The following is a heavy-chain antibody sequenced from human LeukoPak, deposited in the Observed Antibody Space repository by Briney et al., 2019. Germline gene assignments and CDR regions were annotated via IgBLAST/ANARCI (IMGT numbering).Heavy chain of an antibody. CDR1: GGSFSGYY. J-gene: IGHJ4*02. CDR3: ARGQGSSSWDY. CDR2: INHSGST. D-gene: IGHD6-6*01. V-gene: IGHV4-34*01. Sequence: SETLSLTCAVYGGSFSGYYWSWIRQPPGKGLEWIGEINHSGSTDYNPSLKSRVTISADTSKNQFSLKLSPVTAADTAVYYCARGQGSSSWDYWGRGTLVTVSS.